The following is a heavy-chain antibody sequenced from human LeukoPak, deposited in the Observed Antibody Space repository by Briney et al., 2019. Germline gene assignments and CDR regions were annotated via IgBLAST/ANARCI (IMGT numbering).Heavy chain of an antibody. CDR3: ARRDCSGGRCYSGYGAFDI. CDR1: GYNFTTYW. D-gene: IGHD2-15*01. J-gene: IGHJ3*02. Sequence: GESLKISCKGTGYNFTTYWIGWVRQMPGKGLEWMGIISPADSDTRYSPSFQGQVTISADKSISTAYLQWSSLEASDTAMYYCARRDCSGGRCYSGYGAFDIWGQGTMVTVSS. CDR2: ISPADSDT. V-gene: IGHV5-51*01.